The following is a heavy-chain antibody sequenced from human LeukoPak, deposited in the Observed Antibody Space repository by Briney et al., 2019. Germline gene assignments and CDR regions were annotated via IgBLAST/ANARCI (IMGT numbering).Heavy chain of an antibody. Sequence: GGSPRLSCAASGFTFDDYGMSWVRQAPGKGLEWVSGINWNGGSTGYADSVKGRFTISRDNAKNSLYLQMNSLRAEDTALYYCARVGVAIAVAGRFDYWGQGTLVTVSS. V-gene: IGHV3-20*04. J-gene: IGHJ4*02. CDR2: INWNGGST. D-gene: IGHD6-19*01. CDR3: ARVGVAIAVAGRFDY. CDR1: GFTFDDYG.